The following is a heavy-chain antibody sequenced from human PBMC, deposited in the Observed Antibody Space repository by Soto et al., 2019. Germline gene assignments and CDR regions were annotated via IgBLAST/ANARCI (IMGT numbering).Heavy chain of an antibody. V-gene: IGHV3-21*01. CDR1: GFIFGDAW. CDR3: ARESEDLTSNFDY. J-gene: IGHJ4*02. Sequence: PGGSLRLSCAGSGFIFGDAWLSWVRQAPGKGLEWVSSISSTTNYIYYADSMKGRFTVSRDNAKNSVYLEMNSLSAEDTALYYCARESEDLTSNFDYWGQGTLVTVSS. CDR2: ISSTTNYI.